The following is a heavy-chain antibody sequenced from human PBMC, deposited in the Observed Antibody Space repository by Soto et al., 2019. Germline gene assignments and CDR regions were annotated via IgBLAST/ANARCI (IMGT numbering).Heavy chain of an antibody. J-gene: IGHJ4*02. CDR1: EGTFSRHA. CDR2: IIPIFGTA. Sequence: QVQLVQSGAEVRKPGSSVKVSCKASEGTFSRHAISWVRQAPGQGLEWMGGIIPIFGTANHGQKFQGRVTIIGAESTSRVYRELSSLRSEDTAMYYCARGWGYDSNDYYYAYWGQGTLVIVSS. V-gene: IGHV1-69*01. CDR3: ARGWGYDSNDYYYAY. D-gene: IGHD3-22*01.